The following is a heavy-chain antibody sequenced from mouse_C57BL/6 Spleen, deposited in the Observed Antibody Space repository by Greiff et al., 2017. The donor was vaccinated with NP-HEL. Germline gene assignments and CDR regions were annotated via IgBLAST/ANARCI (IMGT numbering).Heavy chain of an antibody. CDR2: IDPSDSET. J-gene: IGHJ1*03. Sequence: QVQLQQPGAELVRPGSSVKLSCKASGYTFTSYWMHWVKQRPIQGLEWIGNIDPSDSETHYNQKFKDKATLTVDKSSSTAYMQLSSLTSEDSAVYYCARWSYYSNWYFDVWGTGTTVTVSS. CDR3: ARWSYYSNWYFDV. CDR1: GYTFTSYW. D-gene: IGHD2-5*01. V-gene: IGHV1-52*01.